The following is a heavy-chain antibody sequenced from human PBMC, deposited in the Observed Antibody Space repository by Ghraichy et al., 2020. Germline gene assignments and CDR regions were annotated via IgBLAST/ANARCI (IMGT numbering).Heavy chain of an antibody. CDR1: GYTFTSYD. D-gene: IGHD6-13*01. V-gene: IGHV1-8*01. Sequence: ASVKVSCKASGYTFTSYDINWVRQATGQGLEWMGWMNPNSGNTGYAQKFQGRVTMTRNIYISTAYMDLSSPRSEDTAVYYCASAGTGYWYYGMDVWGQGITVTVSS. CDR3: ASAGTGYWYYGMDV. J-gene: IGHJ6*02. CDR2: MNPNSGNT.